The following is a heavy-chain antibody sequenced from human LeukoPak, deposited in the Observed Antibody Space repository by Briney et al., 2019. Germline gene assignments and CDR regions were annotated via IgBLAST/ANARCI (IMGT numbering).Heavy chain of an antibody. D-gene: IGHD3-10*01. V-gene: IGHV4-34*01. J-gene: IGHJ3*02. CDR3: ARDKSRTYGSADAFDI. CDR2: INHSGSS. Sequence: PSETLSLTCAVYGESFKDYYWNWIRQPPGKGLEWIGEINHSGSSNYNPSLKSRVTISVDTSKNQFSLKLSSVTAADTAVYYCARDKSRTYGSADAFDIWGQGTMVTVSS. CDR1: GESFKDYY.